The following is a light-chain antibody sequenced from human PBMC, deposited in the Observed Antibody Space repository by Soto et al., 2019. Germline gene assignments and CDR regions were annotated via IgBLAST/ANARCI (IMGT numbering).Light chain of an antibody. J-gene: IGKJ4*01. CDR2: LAT. CDR3: MQALQTPFT. V-gene: IGKV2-28*01. CDR1: QSLLQTNGNTY. Sequence: DIVMTQSLLSLPVTPGEPASISCRSSQSLLQTNGNTYLDWYLQKPGQSPQLLISLATNRASGVPDRFSGSGSGTDFTLKISRVEAENVGVYYCMQALQTPFTFGGGTKVDIK.